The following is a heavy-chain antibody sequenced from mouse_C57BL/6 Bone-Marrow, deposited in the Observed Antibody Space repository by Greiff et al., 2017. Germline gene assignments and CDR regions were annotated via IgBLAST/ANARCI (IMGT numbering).Heavy chain of an antibody. CDR2: IYPRSGNT. D-gene: IGHD2-2*01. Sequence: VKLQESGAELARPGASVKLSCKASGYTFTSYGISWVKQRPGQGLEWIGEIYPRSGNTYYNEKFKGKATLTADKSSSTAYMGLRSLTSEDSAVYFCARRDLLWLRQGVDYWGQGTTLTVSS. V-gene: IGHV1-81*01. J-gene: IGHJ2*01. CDR1: GYTFTSYG. CDR3: ARRDLLWLRQGVDY.